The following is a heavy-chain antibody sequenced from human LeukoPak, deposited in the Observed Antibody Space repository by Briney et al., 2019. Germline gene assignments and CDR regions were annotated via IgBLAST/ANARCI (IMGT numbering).Heavy chain of an antibody. V-gene: IGHV3-13*01. J-gene: IGHJ4*02. CDR3: ARGFGGGSQSMFDY. Sequence: GGSLRLSCAASGFTFSTYDMHWVRQTTGKGLEWVSGIDTAGDTYYPGSVKGRFTISRENARNSLNLQMNSLRDGDTAVYYCARGFGGGSQSMFDYWGQGTLVTVSS. CDR1: GFTFSTYD. D-gene: IGHD3-10*01. CDR2: IDTAGDT.